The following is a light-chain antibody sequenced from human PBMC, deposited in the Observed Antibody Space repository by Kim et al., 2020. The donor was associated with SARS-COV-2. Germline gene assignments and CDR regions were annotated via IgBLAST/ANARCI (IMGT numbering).Light chain of an antibody. CDR2: AAS. Sequence: IPLTRSPSSLSASVGDRVTISCRASQGIRTYLAWYHQKPGKAPKLLISAASTLQSGVPSRFSGSGSGTDFTLTIRSLQSEDSSTYYFLQLSSYSLTFGGGTKVDI. J-gene: IGKJ4*01. V-gene: IGKV1-9*01. CDR3: LQLSSYSLT. CDR1: QGIRTY.